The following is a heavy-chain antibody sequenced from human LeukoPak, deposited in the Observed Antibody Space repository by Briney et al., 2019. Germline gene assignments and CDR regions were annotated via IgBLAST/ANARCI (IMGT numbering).Heavy chain of an antibody. CDR3: ARAIYYYDSSGYAFDI. J-gene: IGHJ3*02. D-gene: IGHD3-22*01. Sequence: PGGSLRLSCAASGFTFDTYNFNWVRQAPGQGLKWVASIRSYSSYIYYGDSVKGRFTISRDDAKKSLYLQMNSLRAEDTAVYYCARAIYYYDSSGYAFDIWGQGTMVTVSS. CDR2: IRSYSSYI. CDR1: GFTFDTYN. V-gene: IGHV3-21*01.